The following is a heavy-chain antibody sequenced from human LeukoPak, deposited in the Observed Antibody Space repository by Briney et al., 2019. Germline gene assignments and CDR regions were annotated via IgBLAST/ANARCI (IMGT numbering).Heavy chain of an antibody. J-gene: IGHJ4*02. D-gene: IGHD3-22*01. CDR2: IYHSGST. Sequence: SETLSLTCAVADYSISSGYYWGWIRQPPGSGLEWIGSIYHSGSTYYNSSLKSRVTISVDTSKNQFSLKLSYVTAADTAVYYCAREWGYDYFFDYWGQGTLVTVSS. CDR1: DYSISSGYY. V-gene: IGHV4-38-2*02. CDR3: AREWGYDYFFDY.